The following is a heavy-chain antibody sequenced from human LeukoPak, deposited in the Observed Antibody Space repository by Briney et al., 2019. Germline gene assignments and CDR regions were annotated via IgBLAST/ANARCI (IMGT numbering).Heavy chain of an antibody. J-gene: IGHJ1*01. CDR3: ASKEL. D-gene: IGHD1-26*01. CDR2: KKEEGSDK. CDR1: GFTFSRYC. V-gene: IGHV3-7*01. Sequence: GGSLRLSCTASGFTFSRYCMSWVRQAPGEGLEWVTNKKEEGSDKLYGDCVEARFTISRENAKNSVSVKINSLRREHTAVYYCASKELGGQGTLVTVSS.